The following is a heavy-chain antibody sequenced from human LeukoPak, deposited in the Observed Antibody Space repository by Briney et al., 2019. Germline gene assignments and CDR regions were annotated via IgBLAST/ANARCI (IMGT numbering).Heavy chain of an antibody. D-gene: IGHD6-13*01. J-gene: IGHJ4*02. CDR3: ARVSAAAGVDC. V-gene: IGHV4-59*01. CDR2: IYYSGST. CDR1: GGSISSYY. Sequence: PSGTLSLTCTVSGGSISSYYWSWIRQPPGKGLEWIGYIYYSGSTNYNPSLKSRVTISVDTSKNQFSLKLRSGTAADTAVYYCARVSAAAGVDCWGQGTLVTVSS.